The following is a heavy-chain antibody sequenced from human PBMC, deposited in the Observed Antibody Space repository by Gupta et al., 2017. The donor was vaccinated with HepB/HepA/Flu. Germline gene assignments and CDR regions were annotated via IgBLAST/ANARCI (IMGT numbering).Heavy chain of an antibody. CDR1: GFTFRDYG. V-gene: IGHV3-33*01. Sequence: QVRLVESGGGVIQPGRSLRLSSAASGFTFRDYGMPWVRQAPGKGREWGAVIWHDGRSKSYADSVKGRFTISRDNSRNTLSLQMDSLRAEDTAVYYCARDPGADAAIDHWGQGTLVTVSS. J-gene: IGHJ5*02. CDR2: IWHDGRSK. D-gene: IGHD1-26*01. CDR3: ARDPGADAAIDH.